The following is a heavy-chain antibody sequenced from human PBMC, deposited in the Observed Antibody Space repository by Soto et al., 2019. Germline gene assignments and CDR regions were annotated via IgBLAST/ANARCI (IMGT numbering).Heavy chain of an antibody. CDR1: GGSISSIIYY. Sequence: QLQLQESGPGLVKPSETLSIPCTVPGGSISSIIYYWGWIRQPPGKGLEWNGSIPYSGSTIYNPSPKSIVTISLDTFKNQFSQQLGSVTAADTAVYYGARQYYYISGWPHDYGVEGTLDTVSS. CDR3: ARQYYYISGWPHDY. D-gene: IGHD3-22*01. CDR2: IPYSGST. J-gene: IGHJ4*02. V-gene: IGHV4-39*01.